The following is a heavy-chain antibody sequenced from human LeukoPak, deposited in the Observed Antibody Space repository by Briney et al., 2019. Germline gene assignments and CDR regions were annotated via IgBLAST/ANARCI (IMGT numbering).Heavy chain of an antibody. CDR2: IYYSGST. CDR1: GGSISSYY. CDR3: ASPRGYYTNYFDY. D-gene: IGHD3-22*01. J-gene: IGHJ4*02. V-gene: IGHV4-59*12. Sequence: PSETLSLTCTVSGGSISSYYWSWIRQPPGKGLEWIGYIYYSGSTNYNPSLKSRVTISVDTSKNQFSLKLSSVTAADTAVYYCASPRGYYTNYFDYWGQGTLVTVSS.